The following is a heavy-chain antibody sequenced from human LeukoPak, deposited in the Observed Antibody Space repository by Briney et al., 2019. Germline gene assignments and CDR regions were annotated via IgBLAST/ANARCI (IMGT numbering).Heavy chain of an antibody. CDR1: GGTFSYFA. CDR2: ISAYNGNT. CDR3: ARDRYSTNFDY. D-gene: IGHD6-13*01. V-gene: IGHV1-18*01. Sequence: ASVKVSCKATGGTFSYFAISWVRQAPGQGLEWMGWISAYNGNTNYAQKLQGRVTMTTDTSTSTAYMELRSLRSDDTAVYYCARDRYSTNFDYWGQGTLVTVSS. J-gene: IGHJ4*02.